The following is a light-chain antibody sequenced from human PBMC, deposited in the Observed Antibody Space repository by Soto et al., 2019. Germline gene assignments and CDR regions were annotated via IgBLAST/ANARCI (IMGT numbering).Light chain of an antibody. CDR3: QQSYRSPT. J-gene: IGKJ1*01. CDR1: QSISGY. Sequence: DIQLTQSPSSLTASLGDRVTITCRASQSISGYLNWYQEKPGEAPKLLIYAASSLESGVPSRFSGRGSGIAFSLTITGLQREDFATYYCQQSYRSPTFGQGTKVDIK. V-gene: IGKV1-39*01. CDR2: AAS.